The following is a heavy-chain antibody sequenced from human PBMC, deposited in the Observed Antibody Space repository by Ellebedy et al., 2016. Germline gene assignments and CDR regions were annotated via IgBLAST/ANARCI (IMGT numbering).Heavy chain of an antibody. CDR2: ISSSSSYI. CDR1: GFTFSSYS. D-gene: IGHD4-23*01. Sequence: GESLKISCAASGFTFSSYSMNWVRQAPGKGLEWVSSISSSSSYIYYADSVKGRFTISRDNAKNSLYLQMNSLRAEDTAVYYCARAYGGNSHFDYWGQGTLVTVSS. CDR3: ARAYGGNSHFDY. J-gene: IGHJ4*02. V-gene: IGHV3-21*01.